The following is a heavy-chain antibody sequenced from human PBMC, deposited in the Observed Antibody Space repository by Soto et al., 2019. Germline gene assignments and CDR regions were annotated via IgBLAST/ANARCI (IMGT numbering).Heavy chain of an antibody. D-gene: IGHD3-22*01. J-gene: IGHJ4*02. V-gene: IGHV4-59*01. CDR2: IYYSGST. CDR3: ARYYYDSSGYSKKYYFDY. CDR1: GGSISSYY. Sequence: SETLSLTCTVSGGSISSYYWSWIRQPPGKGLEWIGYIYYSGSTNYNPSLKSRVTISVDTSKNQFSLKLSSVTAADTAVYYCARYYYDSSGYSKKYYFDYWGQGTLVTVSS.